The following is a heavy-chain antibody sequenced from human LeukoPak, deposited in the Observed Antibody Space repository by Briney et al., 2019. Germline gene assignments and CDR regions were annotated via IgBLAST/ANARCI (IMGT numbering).Heavy chain of an antibody. J-gene: IGHJ4*02. V-gene: IGHV3-7*01. CDR3: VAYLEHLY. CDR2: IKQDGSEK. CDR1: GFTFSSYA. D-gene: IGHD1/OR15-1a*01. Sequence: GGSLRLSCAASGFTFSSYAMNWVRQAPGKGLEWVANIKQDGSEKYYVDSVKGRFTISRDNAKNSLYLQMNSLRAEDTAVYYCVAYLEHLYWGQGALVTVSS.